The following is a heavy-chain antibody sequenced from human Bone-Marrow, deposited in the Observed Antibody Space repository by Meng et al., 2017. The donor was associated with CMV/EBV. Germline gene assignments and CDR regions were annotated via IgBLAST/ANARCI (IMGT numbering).Heavy chain of an antibody. CDR2: INPSGGST. D-gene: IGHD6-19*01. J-gene: IGHJ4*02. CDR3: ARGSGLGDY. CDR1: GYTFTSYY. Sequence: ASVKVSCKASGYTFTSYYMHWVRQAPGQGLEWMGIINPSGGSTSYAQKFQGRVTMTTDTSTSTAYMELRSLRSDDTAVYYCARGSGLGDYWGQGTLVTVSS. V-gene: IGHV1-46*01.